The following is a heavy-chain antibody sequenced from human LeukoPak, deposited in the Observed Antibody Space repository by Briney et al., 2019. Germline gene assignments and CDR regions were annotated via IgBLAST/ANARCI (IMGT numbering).Heavy chain of an antibody. Sequence: GESLKISCKGSGYSFTSYWIGWVRQMPGKGLEWMGIIYPGDSDTRYSPSFQGQVTISADKSISTAYLQWSSLKASDTAMYYCARSDPGIAAARWFDPWGQGTLVTVSS. J-gene: IGHJ5*02. D-gene: IGHD6-13*01. CDR3: ARSDPGIAAARWFDP. CDR1: GYSFTSYW. V-gene: IGHV5-51*01. CDR2: IYPGDSDT.